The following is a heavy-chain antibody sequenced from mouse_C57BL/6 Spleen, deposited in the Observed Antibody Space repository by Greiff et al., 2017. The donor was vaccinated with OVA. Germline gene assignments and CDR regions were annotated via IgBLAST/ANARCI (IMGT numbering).Heavy chain of an antibody. CDR2: ILPGSGST. J-gene: IGHJ3*01. Sequence: VKLVESGAELMKPGASVKLSCKATGYTFTGYWIEWVKQRPGHGLEWIGEILPGSGSTNYNEKFKGKATFTADTSSNTAYMQLSSLTTEDSAIYYWARFPSYYYGSSYGFAYWGQGTLVTVSA. D-gene: IGHD1-1*01. V-gene: IGHV1-9*01. CDR3: ARFPSYYYGSSYGFAY. CDR1: GYTFTGYW.